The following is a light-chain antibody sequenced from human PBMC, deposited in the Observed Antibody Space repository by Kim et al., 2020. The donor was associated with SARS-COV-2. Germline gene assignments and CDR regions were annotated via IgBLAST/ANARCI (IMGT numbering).Light chain of an antibody. CDR1: SSTSSSY. CDR3: QQYGGAPGT. J-gene: IGKJ1*01. Sequence: APGERAAPACRTSSSTSSSYVAWYQQKPGQAPRLLFYGASSSATGIPDRFSGGGSGTDYTLTISRLEPEDVAVYFCQQYGGAPGTFGQGTKVDIK. V-gene: IGKV3-20*01. CDR2: GAS.